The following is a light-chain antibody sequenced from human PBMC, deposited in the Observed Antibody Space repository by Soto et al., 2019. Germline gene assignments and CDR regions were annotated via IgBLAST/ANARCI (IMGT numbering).Light chain of an antibody. CDR2: EVN. J-gene: IGLJ1*01. CDR3: CSYEGDTTFFV. V-gene: IGLV2-23*02. CDR1: SSDVGSYYP. Sequence: QSALTQPASMSGSPGQSITISCTGTSSDVGSYYPVSWFQQHPGKAPKLIIYEVNKRPSGVSDRFSGSKSGNTASLTISGLQAADEAEDYCCSYEGDTTFFVFGTGTKLTVL.